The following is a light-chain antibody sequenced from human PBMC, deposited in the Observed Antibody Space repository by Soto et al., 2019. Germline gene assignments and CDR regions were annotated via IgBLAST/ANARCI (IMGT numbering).Light chain of an antibody. Sequence: DIPMTQSPSSLSASVGDRVTITCRASQSITNYLNWYQQKPGEAPNLLIYAASNLQSGVPSRFSGTGSGTDFTLTISSLQPEDFATYYCQQTYSSPWTFGQGTKVEIK. J-gene: IGKJ1*01. CDR1: QSITNY. CDR3: QQTYSSPWT. CDR2: AAS. V-gene: IGKV1-39*01.